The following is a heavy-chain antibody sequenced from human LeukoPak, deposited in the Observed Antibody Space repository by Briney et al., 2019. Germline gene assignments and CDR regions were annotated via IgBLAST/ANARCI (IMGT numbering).Heavy chain of an antibody. J-gene: IGHJ5*01. CDR1: GFTFSSSW. CDR3: ARDGPYSSSATHPP. D-gene: IGHD6-6*01. V-gene: IGHV3-7*03. CDR2: IKQDGSEK. Sequence: GGSLRLSCAASGFTFSSSWMSWVRQAPGKGLEWVANIKQDGSEKYYLGSVKGRFTISRDNAKSSLYLQMDSLRAEDTAVYYCARDGPYSSSATHPPWGQGTLVTVSS.